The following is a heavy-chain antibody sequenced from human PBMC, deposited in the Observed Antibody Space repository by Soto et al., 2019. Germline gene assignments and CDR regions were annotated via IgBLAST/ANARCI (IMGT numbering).Heavy chain of an antibody. CDR2: INPNSGGT. V-gene: IGHV1-2*02. Sequence: WASVKVSCKASGYTFTGYYMHWVRQAPGQGLEWMGWINPNSGGTNYAQKFQGRVTMTRDTSISTAYMELSRLRSDNTAVYYCARDYSSSSARGWFDPWGQGTLVTVSS. CDR1: GYTFTGYY. CDR3: ARDYSSSSARGWFDP. D-gene: IGHD6-6*01. J-gene: IGHJ5*02.